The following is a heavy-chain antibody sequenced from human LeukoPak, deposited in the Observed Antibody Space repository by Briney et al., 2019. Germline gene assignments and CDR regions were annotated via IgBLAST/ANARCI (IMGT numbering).Heavy chain of an antibody. CDR2: IYTNGST. CDR3: ARGESLHYYYDSSGYMD. V-gene: IGHV4-4*07. Sequence: TSETLSLTCTVSGGSISSYYWSWIRQPAGKGLEWIGRIYTNGSTNYNPSLKSRVTMSVDTSKNQFSLKLSSVTAADTAVYYCARGESLHYYYDSSGYMDWGQGTLVTVSS. CDR1: GGSISSYY. J-gene: IGHJ4*02. D-gene: IGHD3-22*01.